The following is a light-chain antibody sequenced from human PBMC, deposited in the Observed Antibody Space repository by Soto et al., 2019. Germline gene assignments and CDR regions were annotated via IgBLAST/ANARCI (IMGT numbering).Light chain of an antibody. Sequence: AIQMTQSPSSLSASVGDRVTITCRASQDIRTELGWYQQKPGNAPKLLIYATSILQSGVPSRFSGIGSGTDFTLTISRLQPEDFATYYCLQYYRYPRKFGQGTKVEIK. CDR1: QDIRTE. CDR2: ATS. CDR3: LQYYRYPRK. J-gene: IGKJ1*01. V-gene: IGKV1-6*01.